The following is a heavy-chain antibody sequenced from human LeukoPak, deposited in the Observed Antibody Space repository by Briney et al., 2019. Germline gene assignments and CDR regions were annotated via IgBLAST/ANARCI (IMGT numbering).Heavy chain of an antibody. Sequence: GASVKVSCKASGYTFTSYDINWVRQATGQGLEWMGWMNPNSGNTGYAQKFQGRVTITRNTSISTAYMELSSLRSEDTAVYYCARDMTTEYNWFDPWGQGTLVTVSS. CDR3: ARDMTTEYNWFDP. D-gene: IGHD4-11*01. J-gene: IGHJ5*02. CDR2: MNPNSGNT. CDR1: GYTFTSYD. V-gene: IGHV1-8*03.